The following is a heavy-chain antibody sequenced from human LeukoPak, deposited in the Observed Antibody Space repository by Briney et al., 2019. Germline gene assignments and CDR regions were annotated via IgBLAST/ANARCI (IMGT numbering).Heavy chain of an antibody. Sequence: GGSLRLSCVASGFTFSNHAMNWVRQAPGGGLEWVSVISGGGETSYYADSVKGRFTISRDNSKNTIYLQTNSLGAEDTAVYYCVKGLRSYGYSLFDYWGQGSLVTVSS. CDR3: VKGLRSYGYSLFDY. D-gene: IGHD5-18*01. CDR2: ISGGGETS. CDR1: GFTFSNHA. V-gene: IGHV3-23*01. J-gene: IGHJ4*02.